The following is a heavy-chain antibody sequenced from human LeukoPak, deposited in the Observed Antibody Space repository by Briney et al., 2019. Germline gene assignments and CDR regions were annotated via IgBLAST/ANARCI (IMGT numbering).Heavy chain of an antibody. V-gene: IGHV3-48*04. J-gene: IGHJ3*02. CDR2: ISSSGSTI. CDR3: ARGTTVVTPNAFDI. D-gene: IGHD4-23*01. CDR1: GFTFSSYA. Sequence: GSLRLSCAASGFTFSSYAMSWVRQAPGKGLEWVSYISSSGSTIYYADSVKGRFTISRDNAKNSLYLQMNSLRAEDTAVYYCARGTTVVTPNAFDIWGQGTMVTVSS.